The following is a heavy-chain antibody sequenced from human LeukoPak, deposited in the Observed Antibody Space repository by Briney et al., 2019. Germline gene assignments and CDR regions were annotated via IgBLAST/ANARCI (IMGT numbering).Heavy chain of an antibody. CDR2: IFYSGST. CDR1: GGSIGSFY. J-gene: IGHJ6*03. V-gene: IGHV4-59*12. Sequence: PSETLSLTCTVSGGSIGSFYWTWIRQPPGKALEWIGNIFYSGSTYYSPSLKSRVTISLDTSRNQFSLKLNSVTAADTAIYYCAREIGVPYGPDSGNFYYYYYMDVWGKGTTVTIFS. CDR3: AREIGVPYGPDSGNFYYYYYMDV. D-gene: IGHD3-10*01.